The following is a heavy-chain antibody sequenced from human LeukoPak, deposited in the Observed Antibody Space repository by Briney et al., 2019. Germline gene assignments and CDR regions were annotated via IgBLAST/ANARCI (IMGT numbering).Heavy chain of an antibody. J-gene: IGHJ4*02. D-gene: IGHD3-9*01. CDR3: AKANYDILTGPSDY. Sequence: GGSLRLSCAASGFTFSSYAMSCVRQAPGKGLEWVSAISGSGGSTYYADSVKGRFTISRDNSKNTLYLQMNSLRAEDTAVYYCAKANYDILTGPSDYWGQGTLVTVSS. V-gene: IGHV3-23*01. CDR1: GFTFSSYA. CDR2: ISGSGGST.